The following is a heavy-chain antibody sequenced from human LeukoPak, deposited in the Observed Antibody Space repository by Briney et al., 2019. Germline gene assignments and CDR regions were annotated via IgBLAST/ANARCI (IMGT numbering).Heavy chain of an antibody. D-gene: IGHD6-19*01. CDR3: ARQIGGGWSFDY. CDR1: GFTVSTNY. J-gene: IGHJ4*02. V-gene: IGHV3-66*04. Sequence: GGSLRLSCAAAGFTVSTNYMTWVRQAPGKGLERVSFIYSGGSTYYADSVKGRFTISRDNSKNTLYLQMNSLRAEDTAVYYCARQIGGGWSFDYWGQGTLVTVSS. CDR2: IYSGGST.